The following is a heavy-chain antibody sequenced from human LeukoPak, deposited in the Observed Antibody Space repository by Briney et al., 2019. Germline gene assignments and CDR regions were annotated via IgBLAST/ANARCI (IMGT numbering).Heavy chain of an antibody. J-gene: IGHJ4*02. CDR3: ARLSGYDWGSFYDY. D-gene: IGHD5-12*01. V-gene: IGHV4-39*07. CDR1: GGSISSNSYYY. CDR2: IYYSGST. Sequence: SETLSLTCNVSGGSISSNSYYYWGWIRQPPGKGLEWLGSIYYSGSTYYNPSLKSRVTISIDTSKNQFYLNLRSVTAADTAVYYCARLSGYDWGSFYDYWGQGTLVTVSS.